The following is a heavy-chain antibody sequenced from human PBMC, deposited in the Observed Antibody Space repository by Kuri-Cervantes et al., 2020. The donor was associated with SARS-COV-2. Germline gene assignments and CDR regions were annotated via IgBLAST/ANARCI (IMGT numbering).Heavy chain of an antibody. CDR3: ARQFTVEGEAAAGKIDY. J-gene: IGHJ4*02. CDR2: INHSGST. CDR1: GGSFSGYY. Sequence: ESLKISCAVYGGSFSGYYWSWIRQPPGKGLEWIGEINHSGSTNYNPSLKSRVTVSVDTSKNQFSLKLSSVTAADTAVYYCARQFTVEGEAAAGKIDYWGQGTLVTVSS. V-gene: IGHV4-34*01. D-gene: IGHD6-13*01.